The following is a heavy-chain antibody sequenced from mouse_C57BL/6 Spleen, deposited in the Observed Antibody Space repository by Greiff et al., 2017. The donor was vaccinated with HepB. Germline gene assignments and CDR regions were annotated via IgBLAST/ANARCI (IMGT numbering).Heavy chain of an antibody. CDR3: AQETAQATWAY. Sequence: QVQLQQPGAELVRPGTSVKLSCKASGYTFTSYWMHWVKQRPGQGLEWIGVIDPSDSYTNYNQKFKGKATLTVDTSSSTAYMQLSSLTSEDSAVYYCAQETAQATWAYWGQGTLVTVSA. V-gene: IGHV1-59*01. CDR1: GYTFTSYW. D-gene: IGHD3-2*02. J-gene: IGHJ3*01. CDR2: IDPSDSYT.